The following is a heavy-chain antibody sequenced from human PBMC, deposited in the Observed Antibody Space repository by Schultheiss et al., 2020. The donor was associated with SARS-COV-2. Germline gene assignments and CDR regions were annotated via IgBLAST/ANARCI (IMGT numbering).Heavy chain of an antibody. CDR1: GFTFSSYS. CDR2: ISGSGGST. J-gene: IGHJ2*01. D-gene: IGHD2-15*01. Sequence: GGSLRLSCAVSGFTFSSYSMNWVRQAPGKGLEWVSAISGSGGSTYYADSVKGRFTISRDNSKNTLYLQMNSLRDEDTAVYYCARDRAYCSGGKCYSGGYFDLWGRGTLVTVSS. CDR3: ARDRAYCSGGKCYSGGYFDL. V-gene: IGHV3-23*01.